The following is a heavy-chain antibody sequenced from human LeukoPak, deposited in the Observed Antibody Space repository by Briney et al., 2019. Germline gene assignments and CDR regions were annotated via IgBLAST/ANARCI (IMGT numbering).Heavy chain of an antibody. CDR2: IIAYYGKA. V-gene: IGHV1-69*05. Sequence: GSSVKVSCKASGCTFTSYGISWVRQAPGQGLEWMGGIIAYYGKANYAQKLQGRVTMTTDKYTSTAYMELSSLRSEERAVYYCASARRGSGRYMDYRGQGTLVTVSS. CDR1: GCTFTSYG. CDR3: ASARRGSGRYMDY. D-gene: IGHD3-10*01. J-gene: IGHJ4*02.